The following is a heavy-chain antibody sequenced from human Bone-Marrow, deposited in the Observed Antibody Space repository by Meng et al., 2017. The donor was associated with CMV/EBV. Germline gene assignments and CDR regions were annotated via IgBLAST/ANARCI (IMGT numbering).Heavy chain of an antibody. Sequence: ASVKVSCKVSGYTLSDFSIHWVRQAPGKGLEWMGGVDPEDGETIYPQNFQGRVSMTEDTSTDTAYMELRSLRSEDTAVYYCSPVTTFNYYVLEGWGRGTTVTVSS. CDR2: VDPEDGET. J-gene: IGHJ6*02. CDR3: SPVTTFNYYVLEG. D-gene: IGHD4-11*01. V-gene: IGHV1-24*01. CDR1: GYTLSDFS.